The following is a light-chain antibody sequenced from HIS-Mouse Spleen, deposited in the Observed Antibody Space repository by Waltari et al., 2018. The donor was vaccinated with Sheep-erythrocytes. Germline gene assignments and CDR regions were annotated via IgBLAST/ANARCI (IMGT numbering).Light chain of an antibody. J-gene: IGLJ1*01. CDR2: EVS. CDR1: SSDVGGYNY. CDR3: SSYAGSNNYV. Sequence: QSALTQPPSASGSPGQSVTIPCTGTSSDVGGYNYVSWYQQHPGKAPKPMFYEVSKRPSGVPDRFSGSKSGNTASLTVSGLQAEDEADYYCSSYAGSNNYVFGTGTKVTVL. V-gene: IGLV2-8*01.